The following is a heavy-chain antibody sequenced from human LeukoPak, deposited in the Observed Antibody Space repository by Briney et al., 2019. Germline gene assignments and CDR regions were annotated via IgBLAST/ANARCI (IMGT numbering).Heavy chain of an antibody. J-gene: IGHJ5*02. CDR1: GYSFTTYC. CDR2: IYPGDSST. D-gene: IGHD5-18*01. V-gene: IGHV5-51*01. Sequence: GESLKISCKGSGYSFTTYCIGWVRQMPGKGLEWMGIIYPGDSSTRYSPSFQGQVTISADKSISTAYLQWSSLKASDTAMYYCARGGGDDMYTTMVLSPWGQGTLVTVSS. CDR3: ARGGGDDMYTTMVLSP.